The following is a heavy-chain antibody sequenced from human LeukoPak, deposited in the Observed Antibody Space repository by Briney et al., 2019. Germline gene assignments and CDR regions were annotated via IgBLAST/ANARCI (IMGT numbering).Heavy chain of an antibody. CDR1: GYGFSPYW. J-gene: IGHJ1*01. CDR2: IYPGDSDT. D-gene: IGHD3-10*01. V-gene: IGHV5-51*01. Sequence: GESLKISCKGSGYGFSPYWIGWVRQMPGKGLEWMRIIYPGDSDTRYSPSFQGQVTISADKSISTAYLQRSSLQASDTAIYYCATYAGSSSKYFRDWGQGTLVTVSS. CDR3: ATYAGSSSKYFRD.